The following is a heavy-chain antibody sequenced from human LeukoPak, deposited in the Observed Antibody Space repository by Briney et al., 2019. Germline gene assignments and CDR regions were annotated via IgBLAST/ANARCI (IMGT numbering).Heavy chain of an antibody. CDR2: IWYDGSNK. CDR1: GFTFSSYA. D-gene: IGHD1-26*01. CDR3: ARGLGLLVGATDY. J-gene: IGHJ4*02. Sequence: GGSLRLSCAASGFTFSSYAMSWVRQAPGKGLEWVAVIWYDGSNKYYADSVKGRFTISRDNSKNTLYLQMNSLRAEDTAVYYCARGLGLLVGATDYWGQGTLVTVSS. V-gene: IGHV3-33*08.